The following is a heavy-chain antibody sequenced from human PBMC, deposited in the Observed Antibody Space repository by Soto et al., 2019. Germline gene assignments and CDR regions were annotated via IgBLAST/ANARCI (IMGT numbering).Heavy chain of an antibody. Sequence: ASVKVSCKASGYTFTDYYMHWVRQAPGQGLEWMGWINPNSGGTKYAKKFQGRVTLTRDTSVSTAYMDLSSLRSDDTAVYYCATQKYYYADGPYPWGGFDIWGQGTMVTV. V-gene: IGHV1-2*02. J-gene: IGHJ3*02. D-gene: IGHD3-10*01. CDR3: ATQKYYYADGPYPWGGFDI. CDR1: GYTFTDYY. CDR2: INPNSGGT.